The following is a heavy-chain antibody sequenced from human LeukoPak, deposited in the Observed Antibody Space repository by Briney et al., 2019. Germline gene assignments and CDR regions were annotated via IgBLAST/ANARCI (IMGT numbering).Heavy chain of an antibody. D-gene: IGHD3-16*02. CDR3: ARGANRDVWGSYRTNWFDP. J-gene: IGHJ5*02. CDR1: GYTFTSYG. Sequence: ASVKVSCKASGYTFTSYGISWVRQAPGQGLEWMGWMNPNSGNTGYAQKFQGRVTMTRNTSISTAYMELSSLRSEDTAVYYCARGANRDVWGSYRTNWFDPWGQGTLVTVSS. V-gene: IGHV1-8*02. CDR2: MNPNSGNT.